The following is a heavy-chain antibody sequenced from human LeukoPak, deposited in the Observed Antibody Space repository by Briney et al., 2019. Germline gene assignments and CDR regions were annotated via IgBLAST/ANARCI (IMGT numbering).Heavy chain of an antibody. CDR2: ISWSSGSI. CDR1: GFTFNTYT. CDR3: AKATLWFGELFPDTFDY. J-gene: IGHJ4*02. Sequence: GGSLRLSCAASGFTFNTYTMNWVRQAPGKGLEWVSGISWSSGSIGYADSVKGRFTISRDNAKNSLYLQMNSLRAEDTALYYCAKATLWFGELFPDTFDYWGQGTLVTVSS. V-gene: IGHV3-9*01. D-gene: IGHD3-10*01.